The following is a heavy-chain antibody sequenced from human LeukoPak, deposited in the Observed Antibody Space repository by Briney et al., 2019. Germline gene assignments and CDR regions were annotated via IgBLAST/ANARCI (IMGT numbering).Heavy chain of an antibody. Sequence: PSETLSLTCAVSGGSISSDYWSWIRQPPGKGLEWIGCIYYSGTTNYNPSLNSRVTISVDTSKNQFSLRLSSVTAADTAVYYCASAGYQLPNNWFDPWGQGTLVTVSS. CDR1: GGSISSDY. J-gene: IGHJ5*02. CDR3: ASAGYQLPNNWFDP. D-gene: IGHD2-2*01. V-gene: IGHV4-59*08. CDR2: IYYSGTT.